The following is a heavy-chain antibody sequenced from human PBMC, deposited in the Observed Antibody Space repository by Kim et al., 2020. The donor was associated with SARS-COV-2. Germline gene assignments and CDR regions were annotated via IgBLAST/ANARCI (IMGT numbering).Heavy chain of an antibody. CDR2: SQ. V-gene: IGHV3-23*01. J-gene: IGHJ4*02. Sequence: SQYHADSVKGRFTISGDNSKSTLYLQMNGLRAEDTAVYYCAKDGLTSGVFWGQGTLVTVSS. D-gene: IGHD3-10*01. CDR3: AKDGLTSGVF.